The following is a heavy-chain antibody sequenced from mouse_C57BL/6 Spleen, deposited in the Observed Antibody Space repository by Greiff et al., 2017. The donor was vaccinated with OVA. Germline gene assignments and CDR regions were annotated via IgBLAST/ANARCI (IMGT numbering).Heavy chain of an antibody. CDR2: IDPSDSYT. D-gene: IGHD2-1*01. J-gene: IGHJ4*01. CDR1: GYTFTSYW. CDR3: AYYGNYDYAMDY. V-gene: IGHV1-50*01. Sequence: QVQLQQPGAELVKPGASVKLSCKASGYTFTSYWMQWVKQKPGQGLEWIGEIDPSDSYTNYNQKFKGKATLTVDTSSSTAYMQLSSLTSEDSAVYYCAYYGNYDYAMDYWGQGTSVTVSS.